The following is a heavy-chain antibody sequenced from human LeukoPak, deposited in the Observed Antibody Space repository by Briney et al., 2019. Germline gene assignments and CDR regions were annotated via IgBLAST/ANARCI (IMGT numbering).Heavy chain of an antibody. Sequence: PSGTLSLTCTVSGGSISSGGYYWSWIRQPPGKGLEWIGYIYHSGSTYYNPSLKSRVTISVDRSKNQFSLKLSSVTAADTAVYYCARDSSSLRAFDYWGQGTLVTVSS. CDR2: IYHSGST. J-gene: IGHJ4*02. CDR3: ARDSSSLRAFDY. D-gene: IGHD6-6*01. V-gene: IGHV4-30-2*01. CDR1: GGSISSGGYY.